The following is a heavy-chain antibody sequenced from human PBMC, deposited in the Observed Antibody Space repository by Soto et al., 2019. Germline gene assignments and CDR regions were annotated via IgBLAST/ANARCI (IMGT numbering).Heavy chain of an antibody. CDR3: ARESHIAGTPTDTFDI. V-gene: IGHV1-69*13. CDR1: GGTFSRYA. J-gene: IGHJ3*02. D-gene: IGHD6-13*01. CDR2: IIPIFGTA. Sequence: SVHVSCKASGGTFSRYAFSWVRQAPGQGLEWMGGIIPIFGTANYAQKFQGRVTITADESTSTAYMELSSLRSEDTAVYYCARESHIAGTPTDTFDIWGQGTMVTVSS.